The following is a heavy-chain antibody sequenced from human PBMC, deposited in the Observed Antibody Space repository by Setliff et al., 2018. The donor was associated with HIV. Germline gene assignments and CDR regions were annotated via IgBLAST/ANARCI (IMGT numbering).Heavy chain of an antibody. J-gene: IGHJ6*03. Sequence: QTLSLTCAISGDSVSSKSAAWNWLRQSPSRGLEWLGRAYYRSKWNSDYAPSVKSRVTINPDTSKNKFSLQLNSVTPEDTAVYYCARGGDWDDNYYMDVWGKGTTVTSP. CDR3: ARGGDWDDNYYMDV. V-gene: IGHV6-1*01. CDR1: GDSVSSKSAA. CDR2: AYYRSKWNS. D-gene: IGHD1-1*01.